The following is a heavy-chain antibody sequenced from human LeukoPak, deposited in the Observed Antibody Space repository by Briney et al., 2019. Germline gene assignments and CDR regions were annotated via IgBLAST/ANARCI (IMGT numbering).Heavy chain of an antibody. D-gene: IGHD3-3*01. CDR3: ARGIYDFWTRDPSGYYFDY. CDR1: GGSISSYY. V-gene: IGHV4-4*07. Sequence: PSETLSLTCTVSGGSISSYYWSWIRQPAWKGLEWIARIYSSGTTNYNPSLKSRVTISVDKSKNRFSLKLRSVTAADTAVYYCARGIYDFWTRDPSGYYFDYWGQGTLVTVSS. J-gene: IGHJ4*02. CDR2: IYSSGTT.